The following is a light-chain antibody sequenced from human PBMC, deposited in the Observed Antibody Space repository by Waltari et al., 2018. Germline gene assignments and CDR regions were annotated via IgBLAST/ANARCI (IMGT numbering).Light chain of an antibody. V-gene: IGLV1-44*01. CDR3: AAWDDTLNGL. J-gene: IGLJ2*01. CDR2: SNS. CDR1: NSNIGGNT. Sequence: QSVLTQPPSASGTPGQTVTISCSGSNSNIGGNTVNWYQHLPGAAPKLIIYSNSQRPAGVPDRFSGSKSGTSASLAISGLQSEDEADYYCAAWDDTLNGLFGGGTKLTVL.